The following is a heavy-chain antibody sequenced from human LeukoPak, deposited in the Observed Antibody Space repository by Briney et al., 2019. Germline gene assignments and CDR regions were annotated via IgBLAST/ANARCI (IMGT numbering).Heavy chain of an antibody. J-gene: IGHJ4*02. V-gene: IGHV3-23*01. CDR2: ISGSGGST. CDR1: GFTFSSYG. Sequence: GGSLRLSCAASGFTFSSYGMSWVRQAPGEGLEWVSAISGSGGSTYYADSVKGRFTISRDNSKNTLYLQMNSLRAEDTAVYYCAKDRLSGSWYKFDSWGQGTPVTVSS. CDR3: AKDRLSGSWYKFDS. D-gene: IGHD6-13*01.